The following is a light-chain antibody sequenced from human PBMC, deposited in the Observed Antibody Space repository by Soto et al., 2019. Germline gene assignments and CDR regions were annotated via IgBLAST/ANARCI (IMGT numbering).Light chain of an antibody. CDR3: AAWDDSLSGVV. CDR2: RNN. J-gene: IGLJ2*01. CDR1: SSNIGSNY. Sequence: QSVLTQPPSASGTPGQRVTISCSGSSSNIGSNYVYWYQHLPGTAPKLLIYRNNQRRSGVPDRFSGSKSGTSASLAISGLRSEDEADYYCAAWDDSLSGVVFGGGTKVTVL. V-gene: IGLV1-47*01.